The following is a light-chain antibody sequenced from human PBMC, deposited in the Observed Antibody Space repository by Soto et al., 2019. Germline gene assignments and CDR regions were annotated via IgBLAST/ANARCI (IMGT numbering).Light chain of an antibody. J-gene: IGKJ1*01. Sequence: EIVMTQSPATLSVSPGERATLSCRASQSVRSNLAWYQQKPGQAPRLLIYGASTRATAIPARFSGSGSGTVFKLTIISLESEDFAVYYCQHYYNWPPWTFGRGTKVEIK. CDR3: QHYYNWPPWT. V-gene: IGKV3-15*01. CDR2: GAS. CDR1: QSVRSN.